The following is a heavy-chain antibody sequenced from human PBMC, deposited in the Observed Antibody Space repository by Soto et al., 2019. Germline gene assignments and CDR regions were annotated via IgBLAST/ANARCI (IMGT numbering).Heavy chain of an antibody. CDR2: IIPIFGTA. CDR1: GGTFSSYA. D-gene: IGHD3-10*01. Sequence: SVKVSCKASGGTFSSYAISWVRQAPGQGLEWMGGIIPIFGTANYAQKFQGRVTITADESTSTAYMELSSLRSEDTAVYYCARAGHYYGSGSYYQTDYWGQGTLVTVSS. CDR3: ARAGHYYGSGSYYQTDY. V-gene: IGHV1-69*13. J-gene: IGHJ4*02.